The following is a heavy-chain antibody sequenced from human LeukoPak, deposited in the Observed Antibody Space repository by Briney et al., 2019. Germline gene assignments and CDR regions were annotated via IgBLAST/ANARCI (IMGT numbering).Heavy chain of an antibody. CDR3: AGIVVVVAAPSQSFDI. CDR2: IYYIVST. Sequence: PSETLSLTCTVSGGSISSYYWSWIRQPPGKGLEGIGYIYYIVSTNYNPPLKSRVTISVDTSKNQFSLKLSSVTAAATAVYYCAGIVVVVAAPSQSFDIWGQGTMVTVSS. CDR1: GGSISSYY. V-gene: IGHV4-59*01. J-gene: IGHJ3*02. D-gene: IGHD2-15*01.